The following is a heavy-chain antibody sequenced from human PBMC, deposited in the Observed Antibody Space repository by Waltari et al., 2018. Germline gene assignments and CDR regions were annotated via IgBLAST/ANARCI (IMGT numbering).Heavy chain of an antibody. D-gene: IGHD6-6*01. CDR1: GYTFTSYD. Sequence: QVQLVQSGAEVKKPGASVKVSCKASGYTFTSYDINWVRQATGQGLEWMGWMNPNSCNTGYAQKFQGRVTMTRNTSISTAYMELSSLRSEDTALYYCARGLGLKYSSSSCAFDILGQGTMVTVSS. CDR2: MNPNSCNT. V-gene: IGHV1-8*01. CDR3: ARGLGLKYSSSSCAFDI. J-gene: IGHJ3*02.